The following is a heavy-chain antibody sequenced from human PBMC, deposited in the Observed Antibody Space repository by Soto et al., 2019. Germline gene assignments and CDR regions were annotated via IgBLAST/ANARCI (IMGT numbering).Heavy chain of an antibody. J-gene: IGHJ4*02. D-gene: IGHD3-10*01. CDR1: GFTFSVYA. CDR2: IDNSGGAT. Sequence: EVQLLQSGGGLVQPGGSLRLSCAASGFTFSVYAMGWVRQAPGKGLEWVSLIDNSGGATFYADSVKGRLTISRDNSKNTLYLQMNSLRADDTAVYFCAKVYGRDYFFDHWGQGTLVTVSS. V-gene: IGHV3-23*01. CDR3: AKVYGRDYFFDH.